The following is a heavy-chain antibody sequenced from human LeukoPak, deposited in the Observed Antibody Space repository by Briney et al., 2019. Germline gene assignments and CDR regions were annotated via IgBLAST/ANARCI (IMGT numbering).Heavy chain of an antibody. CDR2: INHSGST. CDR1: GGSFSGYY. CDR3: ARHLWGSWLPTQGQKYYFDY. J-gene: IGHJ4*02. V-gene: IGHV4-34*01. Sequence: SETLSLTCTVYGGSFSGYYWSWIRQPPGKGLEWIGEINHSGSTNYNPSLKSRVTISVDTSKNQFSLKLSSVTAADTAVYYCARHLWGSWLPTQGQKYYFDYWGQGTLVTVSS. D-gene: IGHD3-16*01.